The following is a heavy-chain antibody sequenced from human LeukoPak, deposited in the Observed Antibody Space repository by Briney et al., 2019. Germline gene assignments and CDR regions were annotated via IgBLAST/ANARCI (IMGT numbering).Heavy chain of an antibody. V-gene: IGHV1-3*03. Sequence: ASVKVSCKASGYTFTNYAIHWVRQAPGQRLEWMGWINAGNGNTKYSQEFQGRVTISRDTSANTAYMDLSSLRSEDMAVYYCARGYVGDRGVIIDYWGQGTLVTVSS. CDR1: GYTFTNYA. CDR3: ARGYVGDRGVIIDY. D-gene: IGHD3-10*01. CDR2: INAGNGNT. J-gene: IGHJ4*02.